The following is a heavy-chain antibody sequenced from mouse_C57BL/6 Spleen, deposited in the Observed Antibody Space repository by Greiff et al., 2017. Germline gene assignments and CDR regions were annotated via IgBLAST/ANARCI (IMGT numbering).Heavy chain of an antibody. CDR3: ARALLYGSFDY. CDR2: ISYDGSN. Sequence: EVKVEESGPGLVKPSQSLSLTCSVTGYSITSGYYWNWIRQFPGNKLEWMGYISYDGSNNYNPSLKNRISITRDTSKNQFFLKLNSVTTEDTATYYCARALLYGSFDYWGQGTTLTVSS. D-gene: IGHD2-1*01. V-gene: IGHV3-6*01. CDR1: GYSITSGYY. J-gene: IGHJ2*01.